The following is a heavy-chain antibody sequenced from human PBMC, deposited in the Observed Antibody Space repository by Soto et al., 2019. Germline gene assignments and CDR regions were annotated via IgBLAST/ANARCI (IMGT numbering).Heavy chain of an antibody. CDR1: GYTFTSYG. J-gene: IGHJ5*02. D-gene: IGHD3-3*01. Sequence: GASVKVSCKASGYTFTSYGISWVRQAPGQGLEWMGWISAYNGNTNYAQKLQGRVTMTTDTSTSTAYMELRSLRSDDTAVYYCARVIKYDFWSGSGWFDPWGQGTLVTVSS. CDR3: ARVIKYDFWSGSGWFDP. CDR2: ISAYNGNT. V-gene: IGHV1-18*01.